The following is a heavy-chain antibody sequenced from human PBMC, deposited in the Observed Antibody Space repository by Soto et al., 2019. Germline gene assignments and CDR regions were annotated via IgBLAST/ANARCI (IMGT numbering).Heavy chain of an antibody. D-gene: IGHD3-10*01. CDR1: GFIFSRYA. CDR3: AKGGVRGVQMDV. CDR2: ITGGGFST. V-gene: IGHV3-23*01. Sequence: GSLRLSCAASGFIFSRYAMTWVRQAPGKGLEWVSAITGGGFSTYYTDSVKGRFTISRDNSKNTLYLQMNRLRAEDTAVYFCAKGGVRGVQMDVWGQGTTVTVSS. J-gene: IGHJ6*02.